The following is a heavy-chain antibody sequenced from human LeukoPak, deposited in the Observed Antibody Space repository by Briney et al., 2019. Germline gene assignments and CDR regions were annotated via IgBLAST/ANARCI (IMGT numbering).Heavy chain of an antibody. CDR2: IIPIFGTA. Sequence: ASVKASCKASGGTFSSYAISWVRQAPGQGLEWMGGIIPIFGTATYAQKFQGRVTITTDESTSTAYMELSSLRSEDTAVYYCATLPYYCSSTSCYSRWGFDPWGQGTLVTVSS. CDR1: GGTFSSYA. CDR3: ATLPYYCSSTSCYSRWGFDP. J-gene: IGHJ5*02. D-gene: IGHD2-2*02. V-gene: IGHV1-69*05.